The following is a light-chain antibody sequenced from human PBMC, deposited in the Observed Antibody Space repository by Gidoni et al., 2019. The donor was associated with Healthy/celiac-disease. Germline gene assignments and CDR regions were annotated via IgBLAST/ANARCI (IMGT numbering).Light chain of an antibody. J-gene: IGKJ4*01. Sequence: AIRLTHSPSSLSASTGDRVTITCRASQCISSYLDWYQQKPGKAPKLLIYAASTLQSGVPSRFSGSGSGTDFTLTISCLQSEDFATYYCQQYYSYPLTFGGGTKVEIK. V-gene: IGKV1-8*01. CDR1: QCISSY. CDR2: AAS. CDR3: QQYYSYPLT.